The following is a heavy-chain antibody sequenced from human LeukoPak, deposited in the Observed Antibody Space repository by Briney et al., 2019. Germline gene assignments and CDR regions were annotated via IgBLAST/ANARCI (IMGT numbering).Heavy chain of an antibody. V-gene: IGHV4-39*01. CDR1: GGSISITNYY. J-gene: IGHJ4*02. D-gene: IGHD2-15*01. Sequence: SETLSFTCTVSGGSISITNYYWRWIRQPPGKGLEWIGSIDYSGSTYYNPSLKSRLTISVDTSKNQFSLKMSSVTAADTAVYYCAVRGVVVTATDWGQGTLVTVSS. CDR3: AVRGVVVTATD. CDR2: IDYSGST.